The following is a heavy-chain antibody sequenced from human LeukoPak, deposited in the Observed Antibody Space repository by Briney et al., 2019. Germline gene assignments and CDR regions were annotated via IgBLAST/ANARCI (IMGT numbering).Heavy chain of an antibody. J-gene: IGHJ4*02. CDR2: ISGSGGST. CDR1: GFTFSSYA. Sequence: GGSLRLSCAASGFTFSSYAMSWVRQAPGKGLEWVSAISGSGGSTYYADSVKGRFTISRDNSKNTLYLQMNSLRAEDTAVYYCAKSKRPSWCSSPVFDHWGQETLVTVSS. D-gene: IGHD6-6*01. CDR3: AKSKRPSWCSSPVFDH. V-gene: IGHV3-23*01.